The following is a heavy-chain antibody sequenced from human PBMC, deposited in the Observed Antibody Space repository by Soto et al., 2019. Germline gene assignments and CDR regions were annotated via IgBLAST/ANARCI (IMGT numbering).Heavy chain of an antibody. CDR3: ARDPPPTRVPSMVRGRMNDVYYYYAMDV. Sequence: GGSLRLSCAASGFTFSTYWMHWVRQAPGQGLLWVSRIDSDGSSTSYADPVKGRFTISRDNAKNTLYLQMNSLRAEDTAVYYCARDPPPTRVPSMVRGRMNDVYYYYAMDVWGQGATVTVYS. CDR2: IDSDGSST. J-gene: IGHJ6*02. V-gene: IGHV3-74*01. D-gene: IGHD3-10*01. CDR1: GFTFSTYW.